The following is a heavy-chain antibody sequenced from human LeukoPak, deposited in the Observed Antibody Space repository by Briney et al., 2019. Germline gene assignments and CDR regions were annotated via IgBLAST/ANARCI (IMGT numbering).Heavy chain of an antibody. J-gene: IGHJ4*02. CDR3: ARGNVVVVAATKAYFDY. V-gene: IGHV4-34*01. D-gene: IGHD2-15*01. CDR2: INHSGST. CDR1: GGPFSGYY. Sequence: SETVSLTCVVYGGPFSGYYWSWIRQPPGKGLEWIGEINHSGSTNYNPSLKSRVTISVDTSKNQFSLKLSSVTAADTAVYYCARGNVVVVAATKAYFDYWGQGTLVTVSS.